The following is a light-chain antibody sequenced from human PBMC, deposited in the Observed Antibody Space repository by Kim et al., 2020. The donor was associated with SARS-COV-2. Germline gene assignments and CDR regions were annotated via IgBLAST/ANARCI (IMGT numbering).Light chain of an antibody. CDR1: QSFSSN. J-gene: IGKJ1*01. CDR2: GAS. CDR3: QQYNNWPLT. Sequence: VTPGERATLSCRASQSFSSNLAWYQQKPGQAPRLLFYGASTRATGIPARFSGSGSGTEFTLTISSLQSEDFAVYYCQQYNNWPLTFGQGTKVDIK. V-gene: IGKV3-15*01.